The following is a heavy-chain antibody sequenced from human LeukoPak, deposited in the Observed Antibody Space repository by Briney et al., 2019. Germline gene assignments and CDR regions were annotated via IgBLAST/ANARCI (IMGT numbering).Heavy chain of an antibody. V-gene: IGHV3-30*03. Sequence: GGSLRLSCAASGFTFRNYWMIWVRQAPGKGLEWVAMISYDGTKKIYSDSVKGRFTISRDNSKSTLYVQMNSLRPEDTAVFYCARGRDGNDYEALDIWGQGTMVTVSS. J-gene: IGHJ3*02. CDR2: ISYDGTKK. D-gene: IGHD3-16*01. CDR1: GFTFRNYW. CDR3: ARGRDGNDYEALDI.